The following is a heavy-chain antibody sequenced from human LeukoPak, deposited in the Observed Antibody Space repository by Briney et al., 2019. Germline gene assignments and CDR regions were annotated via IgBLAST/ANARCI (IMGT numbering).Heavy chain of an antibody. J-gene: IGHJ4*02. CDR3: AIPQYYYDSSGYYFDY. D-gene: IGHD3-22*01. Sequence: GGSLRLSCAASGFTFDDYAMHWVRQAPGKGLEWVSGISWNSGSIGYADSVKGRFTISRDNAKNSLYLQMSSLRAEDTALYYCAIPQYYYDSSGYYFDYWGQGTLVTVSS. CDR1: GFTFDDYA. CDR2: ISWNSGSI. V-gene: IGHV3-9*01.